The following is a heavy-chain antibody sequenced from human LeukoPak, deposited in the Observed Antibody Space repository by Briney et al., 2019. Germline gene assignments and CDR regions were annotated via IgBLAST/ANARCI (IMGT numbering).Heavy chain of an antibody. CDR2: ISYGGSNK. J-gene: IGHJ4*02. Sequence: PGGSLRLSCAASGFTFSSYAMHWVRQAPGKGLEWVAVISYGGSNKYYADSVKGRFTISRDNSENTLYLQMNSLRAEDTAVYYCAKESCSSRCNFDYWGQGTLVTVSS. CDR1: GFTFSSYA. V-gene: IGHV3-30-3*01. D-gene: IGHD2-2*01. CDR3: AKESCSSRCNFDY.